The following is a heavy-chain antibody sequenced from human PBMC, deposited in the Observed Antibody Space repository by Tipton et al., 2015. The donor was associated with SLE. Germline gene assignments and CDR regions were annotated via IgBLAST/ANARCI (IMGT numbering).Heavy chain of an antibody. V-gene: IGHV4-34*01. CDR1: GGSFSNYY. Sequence: LRLSCAVYGGSFSNYYWIWIRQPPGKGLEWIGDINHSGSTNYNSSLKSRVTISIDTSKNQFSLKLTSVTAADTAVYYCARGAKERITLVRVRPYYFDYWGQGSLVTVSS. CDR2: INHSGST. J-gene: IGHJ4*01. D-gene: IGHD3-10*01. CDR3: ARGAKERITLVRVRPYYFDY.